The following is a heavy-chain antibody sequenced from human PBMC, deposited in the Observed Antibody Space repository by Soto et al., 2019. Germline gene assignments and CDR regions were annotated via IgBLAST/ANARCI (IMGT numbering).Heavy chain of an antibody. CDR2: INHSGST. CDR3: ARESSGNHNHNWFDP. D-gene: IGHD1-20*01. J-gene: IGHJ5*02. Sequence: PSETLCLTCAVYGGSFSGYYWTWIRQPPGTGLEWIGEINHSGSTNYNPSLRGRVTMSVDTSKNQLSLEMNSVTAADTAVYYCARESSGNHNHNWFDPWGLGTLVTVSS. CDR1: GGSFSGYY. V-gene: IGHV4-34*01.